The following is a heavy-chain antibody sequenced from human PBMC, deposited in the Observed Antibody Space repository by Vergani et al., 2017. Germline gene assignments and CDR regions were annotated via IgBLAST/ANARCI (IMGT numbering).Heavy chain of an antibody. CDR3: ARDPNSSSQFDY. CDR2: IIPIFGTA. V-gene: IGHV1-69*06. Sequence: QVQLVQSGAEVKKPGSSVKVSCKASGGTFSSYAISWVRQAPGQGLEWMGGIIPIFGTANYAQKFQGRVTMTRDTSISTAYMELSRLRSDDTAVYYCARDPNSSSQFDYWGQGTLVTVSS. D-gene: IGHD6-13*01. CDR1: GGTFSSYA. J-gene: IGHJ4*02.